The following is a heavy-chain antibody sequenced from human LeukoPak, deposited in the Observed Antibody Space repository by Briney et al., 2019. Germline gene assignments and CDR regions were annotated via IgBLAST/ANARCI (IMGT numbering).Heavy chain of an antibody. CDR1: GGSISSYY. J-gene: IGHJ4*02. CDR3: ARHYYDNSGYFDY. V-gene: IGHV4-59*01. Sequence: SETLSLTCTVSGGSISSYYWSWIRQPPGKGLEWIGYIYHSGSTNYKPSFKSRVTISVDTSNNQFSLKLSSVTAADTAVYYCARHYYDNSGYFDYWGQGTLVTVSS. CDR2: IYHSGST. D-gene: IGHD3-22*01.